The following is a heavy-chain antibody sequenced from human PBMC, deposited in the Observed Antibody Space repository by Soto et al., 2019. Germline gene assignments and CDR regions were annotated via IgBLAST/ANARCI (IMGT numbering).Heavy chain of an antibody. J-gene: IGHJ4*02. CDR1: GYTFTSYD. V-gene: IGHV1-8*01. Sequence: QVQLVQSGAEVKKPGASVKVSCKASGYTFTSYDISWVRQATGQGLEWMGWVNPNTGNTGYVQKFKGRVIMTAHISTCTAYIEVSSLTFDDTAFYYCARGRLSTALDFWGQGTLATVSS. CDR2: VNPNTGNT. D-gene: IGHD2-2*01. CDR3: ARGRLSTALDF.